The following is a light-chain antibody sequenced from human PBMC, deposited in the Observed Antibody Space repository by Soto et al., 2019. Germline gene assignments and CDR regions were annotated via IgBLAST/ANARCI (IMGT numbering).Light chain of an antibody. V-gene: IGKV3-11*01. J-gene: IGKJ5*01. Sequence: EIVLPQSPATLSLSPGERATLSCRASQSVSSYLAWYQQKPGQAPRLLIYDASNRATGIPARCSGSGSGTDFTLTISSLEPEDFAVYYCQQRKNWVTFGQGTRLEIK. CDR1: QSVSSY. CDR2: DAS. CDR3: QQRKNWVT.